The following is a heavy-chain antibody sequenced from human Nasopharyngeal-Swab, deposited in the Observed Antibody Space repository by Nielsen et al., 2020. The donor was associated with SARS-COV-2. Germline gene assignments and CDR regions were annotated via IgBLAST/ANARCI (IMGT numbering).Heavy chain of an antibody. V-gene: IGHV3-30*03. Sequence: GESLKISCAASGFTFSSYGVHWVRQAPGKGLEWVAGISYDGSNKYYADSVRGRFTIARDNDKNARYVQMNSRRAEDTDVYHCGSTAIESSGNYYGSDHWGQGILVTVSS. J-gene: IGHJ4*02. CDR1: GFTFSSYG. CDR2: ISYDGSNK. D-gene: IGHD3-22*01. CDR3: GSTAIESSGNYYGSDH.